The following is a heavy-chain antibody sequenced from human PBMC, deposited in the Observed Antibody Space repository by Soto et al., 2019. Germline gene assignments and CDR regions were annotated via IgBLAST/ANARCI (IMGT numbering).Heavy chain of an antibody. D-gene: IGHD3-16*01. Sequence: EVQLVESGGGLVQPGRSLRLSCAASGFTFDDYAMHWVRQAPGKGLEWVSGISWNSGSIGYADSVKGRFTISRDNAKNSLYLEMNSLRAEDTALYYCARSLSRGASGLMITPSGLGYWGQGTLVTVSS. V-gene: IGHV3-9*01. CDR1: GFTFDDYA. J-gene: IGHJ4*02. CDR2: ISWNSGSI. CDR3: ARSLSRGASGLMITPSGLGY.